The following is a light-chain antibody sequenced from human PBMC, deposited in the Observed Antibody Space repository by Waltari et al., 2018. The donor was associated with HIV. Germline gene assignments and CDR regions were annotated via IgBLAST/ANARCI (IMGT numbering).Light chain of an antibody. Sequence: QSALTQPASVSGSPGQSITISCTGTSSDVGSYKFVSWYQQHPGKAPKFMIYAGTKRPAGVSNRVSGSKSGNTASLTISGLQAEDEADYHCCSYAGNNTLVFGGGTKLTVI. V-gene: IGLV2-23*01. J-gene: IGLJ3*02. CDR1: SSDVGSYKF. CDR2: AGT. CDR3: CSYAGNNTLV.